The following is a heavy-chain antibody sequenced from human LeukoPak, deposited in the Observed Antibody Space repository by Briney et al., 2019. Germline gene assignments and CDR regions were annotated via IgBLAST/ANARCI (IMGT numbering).Heavy chain of an antibody. CDR2: IIPIFGTV. Sequence: SVKVSCKASGGTFSSYAISWVRQAPGQGLEWMGGIIPIFGTVNYAQKFQGRVTITADESTSTAYMELSSLRSEDTAVYYCVSSSSELFNNWFDPWGQGTLVTVSS. D-gene: IGHD2-21*01. J-gene: IGHJ5*02. CDR3: VSSSSELFNNWFDP. V-gene: IGHV1-69*13. CDR1: GGTFSSYA.